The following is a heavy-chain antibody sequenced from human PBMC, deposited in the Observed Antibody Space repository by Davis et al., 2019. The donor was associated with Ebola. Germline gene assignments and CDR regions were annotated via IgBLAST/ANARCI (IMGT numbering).Heavy chain of an antibody. CDR2: IWYDGSNK. D-gene: IGHD3-10*01. J-gene: IGHJ4*02. CDR1: GFTFSSYG. V-gene: IGHV3-33*08. CDR3: ARDLRFGELLDY. Sequence: PGGSLRLSCAASGFTFSSYGMHWVRQAPGKGLEWVAVIWYDGSNKYYADSVKGRFTISRDNSKNTLYLQMNSLRAEDTAVYYCARDLRFGELLDYWGQGTLVTVSS.